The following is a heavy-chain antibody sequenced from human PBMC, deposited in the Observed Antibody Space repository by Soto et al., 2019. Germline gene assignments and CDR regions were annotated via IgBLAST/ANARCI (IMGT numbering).Heavy chain of an antibody. CDR1: GGSISSGGYY. CDR2: IYYSGST. V-gene: IGHV4-61*08. CDR3: ARGQRAKYYYYYGMDV. J-gene: IGHJ6*02. Sequence: SETLSLTCTVSGGSISSGGYYWSWIRQHPGKGLEWIGYIYYSGSTNYNPSLKSRVTISVDTSKNQFSLKLSSVTAADTAVYYCARGQRAKYYYYYGMDVWGQGTTVTVSS.